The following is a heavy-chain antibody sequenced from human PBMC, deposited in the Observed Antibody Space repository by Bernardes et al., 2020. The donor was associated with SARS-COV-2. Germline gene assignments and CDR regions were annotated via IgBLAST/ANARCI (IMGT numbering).Heavy chain of an antibody. D-gene: IGHD1-1*01. CDR2: IYFTGNT. J-gene: IGHJ4*02. CDR1: GGSISSSTYY. V-gene: IGHV4-39*07. Sequence: ETLSLTCTVSGGSISSSTYYWGWIRQPPGKGLEGFGRIYFTGNTYYSPSLRSRVTISLDTSKNQFSLKVSSGTAADTAVYYCARGSTTGTTRLDYWGQGTLVTVSS. CDR3: ARGSTTGTTRLDY.